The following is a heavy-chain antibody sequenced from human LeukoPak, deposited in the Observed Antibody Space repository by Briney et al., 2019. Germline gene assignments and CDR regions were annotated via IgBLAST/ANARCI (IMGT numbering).Heavy chain of an antibody. CDR2: ISGSGGTA. J-gene: IGHJ3*02. CDR3: AKDTHGYESAFDI. D-gene: IGHD5-12*01. Sequence: GGSLRLSCAASGFTFSIYAMSWVRQAPGKGLEWVSAISGSGGTAYYADSVKGRFTISRDNSKNTLYLQMNSLRAEDTAVYYCAKDTHGYESAFDIWGQGTMVTVSS. V-gene: IGHV3-23*01. CDR1: GFTFSIYA.